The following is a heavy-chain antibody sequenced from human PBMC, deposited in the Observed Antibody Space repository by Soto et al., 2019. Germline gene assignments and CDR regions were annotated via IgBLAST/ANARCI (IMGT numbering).Heavy chain of an antibody. CDR2: IYNDGST. V-gene: IGHV3-66*04. CDR1: GFTVSSSY. J-gene: IGHJ5*02. CDR3: ARLSWFDP. Sequence: EVQLVESGGGLVQPGGSLRLSCAASGFTVSSSYMRWVRQAPGKGLEWVSVIYNDGSTYYTDSVKGRVTISRDNSRNTLYLQMNSLRVDDTAIYYCARLSWFDPWGQGTLVSVSS.